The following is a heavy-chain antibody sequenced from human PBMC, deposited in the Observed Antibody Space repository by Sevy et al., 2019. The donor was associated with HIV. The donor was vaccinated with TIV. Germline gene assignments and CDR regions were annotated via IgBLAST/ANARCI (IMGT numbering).Heavy chain of an antibody. D-gene: IGHD5-18*01. CDR2: ISSGGDYI. CDR3: ARDEYSYASGFDY. V-gene: IGHV3-21*01. CDR1: GFTFSSYI. Sequence: GGSLRLSCAASGFTFSSYIMNWVRQAPGMGLEWVSSISSGGDYIYYTNSVKGRFTISRANAKNSLYLHMNSLRAEDTAVYYCARDEYSYASGFDYWGQGTLVTVSS. J-gene: IGHJ4*02.